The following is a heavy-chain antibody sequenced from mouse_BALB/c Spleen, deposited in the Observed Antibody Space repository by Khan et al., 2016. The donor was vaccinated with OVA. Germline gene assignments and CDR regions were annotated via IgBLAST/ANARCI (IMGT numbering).Heavy chain of an antibody. CDR1: GYSITSEYA. D-gene: IGHD2-4*01. J-gene: IGHJ3*01. V-gene: IGHV3-2*02. CDR3: ARKDYYDCDPFPY. CDR2: INYSGNT. Sequence: EVQLVESGPGLVKPSQSLSLTCTATGYSITSEYAWNWIRQFPGNKLEWMGYINYSGNTRFNPSLKSRTSITRDTSKNQFFLQLNSVTTEDTATYYCARKDYYDCDPFPYWGQGTLVTVSA.